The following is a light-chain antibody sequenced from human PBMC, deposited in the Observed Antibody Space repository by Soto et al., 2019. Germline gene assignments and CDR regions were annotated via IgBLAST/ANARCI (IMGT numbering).Light chain of an antibody. Sequence: DIQMTQSPSSVSASVGDRVTFSCRSSQDIISWLAWYQQKPGKAPKLLIYAASSLESGVPSRFSGSGSGTDFTLTISSLQHEDFATYYCQQANSFPLTFGGGTKVDI. CDR2: AAS. CDR1: QDIISW. CDR3: QQANSFPLT. J-gene: IGKJ4*01. V-gene: IGKV1-12*01.